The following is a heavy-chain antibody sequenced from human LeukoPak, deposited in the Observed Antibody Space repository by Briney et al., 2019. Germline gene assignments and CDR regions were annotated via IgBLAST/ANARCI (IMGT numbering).Heavy chain of an antibody. J-gene: IGHJ4*02. Sequence: SETLSLTCTVSGGSIGSSTYYWAWVRQPPGKGLGWIASIYYSGTTYYNPSLKSRVTISVDTSRNQFSLNLSSVTAADTAVYYCARVYSSSWYPYYFDYWGQGTLVTVSS. CDR3: ARVYSSSWYPYYFDY. CDR1: GGSIGSSTYY. V-gene: IGHV4-39*07. CDR2: IYYSGTT. D-gene: IGHD6-13*01.